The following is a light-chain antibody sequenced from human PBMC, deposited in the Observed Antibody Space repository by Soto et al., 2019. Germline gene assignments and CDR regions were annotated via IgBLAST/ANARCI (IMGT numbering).Light chain of an antibody. V-gene: IGLV2-14*01. Sequence: QSALTQPASVSGSPGQSITISCTGTSSDVGGYNYVSWYQQHPGKAPKLMIYDVSNRPSGVSNRFSGSKSGNTASLTIFGLQVEDEADYYCSSYTSSSTRVFGGGTKVTVL. CDR3: SSYTSSSTRV. CDR2: DVS. CDR1: SSDVGGYNY. J-gene: IGLJ2*01.